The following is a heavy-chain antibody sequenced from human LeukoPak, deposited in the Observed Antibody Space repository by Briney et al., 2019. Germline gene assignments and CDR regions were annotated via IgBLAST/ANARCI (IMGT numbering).Heavy chain of an antibody. V-gene: IGHV3-48*01. CDR2: ISSSSRTK. CDR1: GFTFSRYS. CDR3: AKVSLNMVNDAFDI. D-gene: IGHD4/OR15-4a*01. Sequence: PGGSLRLSCAASGFTFSRYSMNWVRQAPGKGLEWVSYISSSSRTKYYADSVKGRFTISRDNAKNSLYLQMSSLRAEDTAMYYCAKVSLNMVNDAFDIWGQGTMVSVSS. J-gene: IGHJ3*02.